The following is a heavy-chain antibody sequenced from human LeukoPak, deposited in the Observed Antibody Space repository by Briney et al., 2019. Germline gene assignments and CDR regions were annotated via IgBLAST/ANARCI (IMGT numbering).Heavy chain of an antibody. CDR3: AGGPRTEDSSGSFDS. CDR1: GYSISSGYY. J-gene: IGHJ4*02. CDR2: IYHSGDT. V-gene: IGHV4-38-2*02. D-gene: IGHD3-22*01. Sequence: SETLSLTCTVSGYSISSGYYWGWIRQPPGKGLEWIGSIYHSGDTYFNPSLKSRVTISVDTSKNQFSLKLSSVTAADTAVYYCAGGPRTEDSSGSFDSWGQGTLVTVSS.